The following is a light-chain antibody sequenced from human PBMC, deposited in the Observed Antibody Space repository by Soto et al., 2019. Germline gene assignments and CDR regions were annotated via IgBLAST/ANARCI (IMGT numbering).Light chain of an antibody. CDR1: SSDVGGYNY. CDR3: SSYTSSSTLL. J-gene: IGLJ1*01. CDR2: DVS. Sequence: QSALTQPASVSGSPGQSITISCTGTSSDVGGYNYVSWYQQHPGKAPKLMIYDVSNRPSGVSNRFSGSKSDNTASLTISGLQAEDEADYYCSSYTSSSTLLFGTGTKLTVL. V-gene: IGLV2-14*01.